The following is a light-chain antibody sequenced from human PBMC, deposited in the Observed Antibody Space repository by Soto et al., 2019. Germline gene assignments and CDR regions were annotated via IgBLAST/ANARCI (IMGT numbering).Light chain of an antibody. J-gene: IGKJ3*01. CDR3: YQYYTSPHT. CDR2: ATS. CDR1: QTISRDD. Sequence: EIVLTQSPGTLSLYPGDTATLSCRTSQTISRDDLAWYQQRPGQAPRLLVSATSRRATGIPDRFYGYGSGTDFTLTISSLEPEDFGVYYCYQYYTSPHTFGPGTRVDI. V-gene: IGKV3-20*01.